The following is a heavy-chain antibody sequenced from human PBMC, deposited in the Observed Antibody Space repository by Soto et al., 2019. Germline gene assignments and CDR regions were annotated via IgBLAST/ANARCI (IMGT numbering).Heavy chain of an antibody. V-gene: IGHV3-30*18. J-gene: IGHJ4*02. CDR1: GFTFSSYG. CDR3: AKEEQRLALDY. CDR2: ISYDGSNK. D-gene: IGHD6-25*01. Sequence: QVQLVESGGGVVQPGRSLRLSCAASGFTFSSYGMHWVRQAPGKGLEWVAVISYDGSNKYYADSVKGRFTISRDNSKNTLYLQMNSLRAEDTAVYYCAKEEQRLALDYWGQGTLVTVSS.